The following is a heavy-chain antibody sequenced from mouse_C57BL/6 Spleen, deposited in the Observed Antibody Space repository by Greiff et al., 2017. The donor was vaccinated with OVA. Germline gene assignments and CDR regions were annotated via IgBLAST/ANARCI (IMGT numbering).Heavy chain of an antibody. CDR1: GFTFSSYA. CDR3: ATYGYDKGAWFAY. D-gene: IGHD2-2*01. V-gene: IGHV5-4*01. J-gene: IGHJ3*01. CDR2: ISAGGSYT. Sequence: EVQLVESGGGLVKPGGSLKLSCAASGFTFSSYAMSWVRQTPEKRLEWVATISAGGSYTYYPDNVKGRFTISRDNAKNNPYLQMNHLKSEDTAMYYCATYGYDKGAWFAYWGQGTLVTVSA.